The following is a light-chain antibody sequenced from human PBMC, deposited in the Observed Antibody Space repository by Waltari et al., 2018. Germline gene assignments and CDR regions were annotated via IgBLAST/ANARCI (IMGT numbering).Light chain of an antibody. J-gene: IGKJ4*01. CDR1: QSVSSY. Sequence: IVLTQSPATLSLSPGERATLSCRASQSVSSYLAWYQQKPGQAPRLPIYEASNRATGIAARFSGSASGKDFTLTISSLEPEDFAVYYCQQRSNWLTFGGGTKVEIK. V-gene: IGKV3-11*01. CDR3: QQRSNWLT. CDR2: EAS.